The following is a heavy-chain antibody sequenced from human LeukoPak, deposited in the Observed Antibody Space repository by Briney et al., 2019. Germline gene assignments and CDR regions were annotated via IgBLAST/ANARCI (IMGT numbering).Heavy chain of an antibody. V-gene: IGHV4-34*01. CDR2: INHSGST. CDR1: GGSFSGYY. D-gene: IGHD4-17*01. CDR3: ARGPTVTTTGRYFDY. J-gene: IGHJ4*02. Sequence: SETLSLTCAVYGGSFSGYYWSWIRQPPGKGLEWIGEINHSGSTNYNPSLKSRVTISVDTSKNQFTLKLSSVTAADTAVYYCARGPTVTTTGRYFDYWGQGTLVTVSS.